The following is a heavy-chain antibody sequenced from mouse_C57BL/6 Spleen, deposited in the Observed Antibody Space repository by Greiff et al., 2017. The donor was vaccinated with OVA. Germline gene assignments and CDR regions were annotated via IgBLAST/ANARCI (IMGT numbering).Heavy chain of an antibody. CDR1: GYTFTDYE. Sequence: VQLQQSGAELVRPGASVTLSCKASGYTFTDYEMDWVKQTPVHGLEWIGAIDPGTGGTAYNQKFKGKAILTADKSSSTAYMELRSLTSEDSAVYYCTRGDYGSRDYFDYWGQGTTLTVSS. V-gene: IGHV1-15*01. CDR2: IDPGTGGT. D-gene: IGHD1-1*01. J-gene: IGHJ2*01. CDR3: TRGDYGSRDYFDY.